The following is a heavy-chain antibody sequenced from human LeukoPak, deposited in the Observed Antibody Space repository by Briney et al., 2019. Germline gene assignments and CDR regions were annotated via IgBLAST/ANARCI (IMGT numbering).Heavy chain of an antibody. CDR3: ARDRWELPDAFDI. CDR2: ISSSSSYI. V-gene: IGHV3-21*01. J-gene: IGHJ3*02. CDR1: GFTFSSYS. D-gene: IGHD1-26*01. Sequence: GGSLRLSCAASGFTFSSYSMNWVRQAPGKGLEWVSSISSSSSYIYYADSVKGRFPISRDNAKNSLYLQMNSLRAEDTAVYYCARDRWELPDAFDIWGQGTMVTVSS.